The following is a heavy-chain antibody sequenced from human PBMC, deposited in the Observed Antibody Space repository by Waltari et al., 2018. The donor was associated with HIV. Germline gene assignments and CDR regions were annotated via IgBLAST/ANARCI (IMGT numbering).Heavy chain of an antibody. V-gene: IGHV4-34*01. CDR3: ARGDPAGAGRIRYIDL. CDR2: ISHSVRS. CDR1: GGSASGYF. J-gene: IGHJ2*01. Sequence: QVQLQQWGAGLLKPSETLSLTCVVYGGSASGYFWSWIRQSPYKGLEWIGEISHSVRSNYKPYLKSVVTISLDTAMNQFSLNLNSVTAADTAVYFCARGDPAGAGRIRYIDLWGRGTPVSVSA.